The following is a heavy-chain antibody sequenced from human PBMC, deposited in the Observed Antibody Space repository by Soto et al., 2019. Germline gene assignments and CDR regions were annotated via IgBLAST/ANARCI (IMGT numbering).Heavy chain of an antibody. CDR1: GYSFPTYY. CDR3: ARAYGSGTKGYFDY. CDR2: INPSGGST. V-gene: IGHV1-46*03. Sequence: QVQLVQSGAEVKKPGASVKVSCKASGYSFPTYYMHWVRQAPGQGLEWMGIINPSGGSTSYAQKFQGRVTMTRDTPTSTVYMALSGLRSEDTAVYYCARAYGSGTKGYFDYWGQGTLVTVSS. D-gene: IGHD3-10*01. J-gene: IGHJ4*02.